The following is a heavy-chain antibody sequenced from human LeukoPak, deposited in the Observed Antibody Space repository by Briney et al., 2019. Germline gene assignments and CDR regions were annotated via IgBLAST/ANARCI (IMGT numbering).Heavy chain of an antibody. Sequence: SETLSLTCTVSGGSISSYYWSCIRQPPGRGLEWIGYIYYSGNTKYNPSLESRVTISLDTPKNQFSLKLSSVTAADTAMYYCARQRGGSYYGDTYYFDYWGQGTLVTVSS. D-gene: IGHD1-26*01. CDR2: IYYSGNT. CDR1: GGSISSYY. V-gene: IGHV4-59*08. J-gene: IGHJ4*02. CDR3: ARQRGGSYYGDTYYFDY.